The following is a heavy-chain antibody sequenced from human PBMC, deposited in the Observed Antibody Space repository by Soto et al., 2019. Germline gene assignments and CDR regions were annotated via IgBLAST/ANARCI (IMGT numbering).Heavy chain of an antibody. CDR3: ARDRGYSSSSNFDY. V-gene: IGHV4-61*01. J-gene: IGHJ4*02. Sequence: PSETLSLTCTVSGGSISSSSYYWGWIRQPPGKGLEWIGYIYYSGSTNYNPSLKSRVTISVDTSKNQFSLKLSSVTAADTAVYYCARDRGYSSSSNFDYWGQGTLVTVSS. CDR1: GGSISSSSYY. CDR2: IYYSGST. D-gene: IGHD6-6*01.